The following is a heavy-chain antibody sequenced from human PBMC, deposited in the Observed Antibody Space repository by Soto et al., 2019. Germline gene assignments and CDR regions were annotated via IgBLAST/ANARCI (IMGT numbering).Heavy chain of an antibody. J-gene: IGHJ5*02. CDR1: GFTFSSYA. CDR3: AKTGYSRSLGQGGFDP. D-gene: IGHD6-13*01. Sequence: EVQLLESGGGLVQPGGSLRLSCAASGFTFSSYAMSWVRQAPGKGLEWVSAISGSGGSTYYADSVKGRFTIARDNSKNTLYLQMNSLRAEDTAVYYCAKTGYSRSLGQGGFDPWGQGTLVTVSS. V-gene: IGHV3-23*01. CDR2: ISGSGGST.